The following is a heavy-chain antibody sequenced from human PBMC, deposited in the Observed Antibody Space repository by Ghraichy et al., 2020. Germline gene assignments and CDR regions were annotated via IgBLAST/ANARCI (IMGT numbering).Heavy chain of an antibody. CDR2: IHYSGRT. CDR1: GASITSDY. V-gene: IGHV4-59*12. Sequence: SETLSLTCTVSGASITSDYWTWIRQPPGKGLEWIGYIHYSGRTKYNPSLKGRVTISVDKSNHQFSLKLRSVTAADTALYYCARGPWIQLHFHYWGQGTLVTVSS. CDR3: ARGPWIQLHFHY. D-gene: IGHD5-18*01. J-gene: IGHJ4*02.